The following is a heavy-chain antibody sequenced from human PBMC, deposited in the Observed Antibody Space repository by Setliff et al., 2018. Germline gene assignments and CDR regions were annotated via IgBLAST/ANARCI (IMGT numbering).Heavy chain of an antibody. CDR2: IYSSGNT. V-gene: IGHV3-66*01. D-gene: IGHD3-22*01. CDR3: ARSINGYQQRYDI. CDR1: GFAVSGAY. Sequence: GGSLRLSCAGSGFAVSGAYMSWARQAPGKGLEWVSIIYSSGNTAYTDSVKGRFTISRDNAKNSLYLLMKSVRVDDTAVYYCARSINGYQQRYDIWGQGALVTVSS. J-gene: IGHJ4*02.